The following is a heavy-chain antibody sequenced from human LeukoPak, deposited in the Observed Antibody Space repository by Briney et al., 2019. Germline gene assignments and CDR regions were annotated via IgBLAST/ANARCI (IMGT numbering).Heavy chain of an antibody. V-gene: IGHV1-2*06. CDR1: GYTFTGYY. J-gene: IGHJ5*02. CDR2: VNPNNGVP. CDR3: AREVGYSSSYYGRFDP. D-gene: IGHD2-2*01. Sequence: GASVKVSCKASGYTFTGYYMHWVRQAPGQGLEWMGRVNPNNGVPNYAQKFQGRVTMTRDTAISTFYMELNSLRSDDTAVYFCAREVGYSSSYYGRFDPWGQGILVIVSS.